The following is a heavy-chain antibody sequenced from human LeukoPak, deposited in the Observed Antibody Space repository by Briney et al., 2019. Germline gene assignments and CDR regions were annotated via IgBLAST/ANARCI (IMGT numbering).Heavy chain of an antibody. CDR1: GFTFSSYA. Sequence: GGSLRLSCAASGFTFSSYAMHWVRQAPGKGLEWVAVISYDGSNKYYADSVKGRFTISRDNSKNTLYLQMNSLRAEDTAVYYCARGLKGLFWRYDYWGQGTLVTVSS. V-gene: IGHV3-30-3*01. CDR3: ARGLKGLFWRYDY. CDR2: ISYDGSNK. D-gene: IGHD3-3*01. J-gene: IGHJ4*02.